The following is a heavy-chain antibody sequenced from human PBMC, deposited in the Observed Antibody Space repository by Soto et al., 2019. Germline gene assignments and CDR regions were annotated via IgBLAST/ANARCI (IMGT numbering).Heavy chain of an antibody. CDR2: INSDGTTT. Sequence: EVQLVESGGGLVQPGGSLRLSCAASGFTFSSYWMHWVRQAPGKGLVWVSRINSDGTTTTYADPVKGRFTISRDNAKNTVYLQMNRLRAEDTAVYYCATVGTGSYNWFDPWGRGTLVTVSS. CDR3: ATVGTGSYNWFDP. CDR1: GFTFSSYW. V-gene: IGHV3-74*01. J-gene: IGHJ5*02. D-gene: IGHD1-26*01.